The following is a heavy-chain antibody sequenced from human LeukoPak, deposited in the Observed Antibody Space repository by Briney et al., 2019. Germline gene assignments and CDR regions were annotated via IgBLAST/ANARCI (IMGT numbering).Heavy chain of an antibody. CDR2: IYYIGST. D-gene: IGHD4-17*01. CDR3: ASLPPTVPLLDY. CDR1: GVSISSGDYY. J-gene: IGHJ4*02. Sequence: SETLSLTCTVSGVSISSGDYYWSWIRQPPGKGLEWLGYIYYIGSTYYNPSLKSRVTISVDTSKNQFSLKLSSVTAADTAVYYCASLPPTVPLLDYWGQGTLVTVSS. V-gene: IGHV4-30-4*01.